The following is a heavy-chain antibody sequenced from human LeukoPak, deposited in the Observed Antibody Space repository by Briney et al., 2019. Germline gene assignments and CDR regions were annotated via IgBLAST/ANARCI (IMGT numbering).Heavy chain of an antibody. V-gene: IGHV3-30-3*01. J-gene: IGHJ4*02. Sequence: GGSLRLSCAASGLTFSSYAMHWVRQAPGKGLEWVAVISYDGSNKYYADSVKGRFTISRDNSKNTLYLQMNSLRAEDTAVYYCARGGESFFWGQGTLVTVSS. CDR1: GLTFSSYA. CDR3: ARGGESFF. D-gene: IGHD7-27*01. CDR2: ISYDGSNK.